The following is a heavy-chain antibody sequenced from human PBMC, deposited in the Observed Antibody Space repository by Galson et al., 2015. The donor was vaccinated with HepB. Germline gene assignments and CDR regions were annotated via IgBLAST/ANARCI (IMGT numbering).Heavy chain of an antibody. CDR3: ARGSPPSGCSSTSCYLAYDFWSGYYGPYYYYMDV. J-gene: IGHJ6*03. V-gene: IGHV4-34*01. Sequence: GLEWIGEINHSGSTNYNPSLKSRVTISVDTSKNQFSLKLSSVTAADTAVYYCARGSPPSGCSSTSCYLAYDFWSGYYGPYYYYMDVWGKGTTVTVSS. CDR2: INHSGST. D-gene: IGHD3-3*01.